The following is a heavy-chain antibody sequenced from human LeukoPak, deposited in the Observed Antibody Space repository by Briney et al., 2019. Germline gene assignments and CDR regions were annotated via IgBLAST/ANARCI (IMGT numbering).Heavy chain of an antibody. D-gene: IGHD6-19*01. CDR2: VSSSSSTI. CDR1: GFSFSTYS. V-gene: IGHV3-48*01. Sequence: GGSLRLSCAASGFSFSTYSMNWVRQAPGKGLEWVSYVSSSSSTISYADSVKGRFTISRDNSKNTLYLQINSLRAEDTAVYYCAKDRVTGTRMYYFDYWGQGTLVTVSS. J-gene: IGHJ4*02. CDR3: AKDRVTGTRMYYFDY.